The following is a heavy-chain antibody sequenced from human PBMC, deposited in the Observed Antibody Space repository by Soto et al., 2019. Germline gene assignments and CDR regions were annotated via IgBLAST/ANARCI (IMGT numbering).Heavy chain of an antibody. Sequence: PGESLKISCKGSGYSFTSYWIGLVLHMPGKGLEWMGIIYPGDSDTRYSPSFQGQVTISADKSISTAYLQWSSLKASDTAMYYCARPTYYDILTGYPYAFDIWGQGTMVTVSS. V-gene: IGHV5-51*01. J-gene: IGHJ3*02. CDR1: GYSFTSYW. D-gene: IGHD3-9*01. CDR2: IYPGDSDT. CDR3: ARPTYYDILTGYPYAFDI.